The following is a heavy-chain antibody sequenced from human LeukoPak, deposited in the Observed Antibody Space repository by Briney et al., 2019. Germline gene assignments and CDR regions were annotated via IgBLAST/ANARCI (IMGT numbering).Heavy chain of an antibody. CDR2: ISWNSGSI. J-gene: IGHJ4*02. CDR1: GFTFDDYA. V-gene: IGHV3-9*01. D-gene: IGHD2-2*01. Sequence: GGSLRLSCAASGFTFDDYAMHWVRQAPGKGLEWVSGISWNSGSIGYADSVKGRFTISRDNAKNSLYLQMNSLRAEDTALYYCALLQQGAVPAFDYWGQGTLVTVSS. CDR3: ALLQQGAVPAFDY.